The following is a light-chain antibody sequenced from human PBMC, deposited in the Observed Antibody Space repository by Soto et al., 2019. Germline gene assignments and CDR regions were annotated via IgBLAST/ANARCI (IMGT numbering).Light chain of an antibody. Sequence: EIVMTQSPATLSVSPGERVTLSCRASQSVSSYLAWYQQKPGQAPRLLIYDASTRATGIPDRFSGSGSGTDFTLTISRLEPEDFAVYYCQQYGNSPRSFGGGTKVDIK. J-gene: IGKJ4*01. CDR2: DAS. V-gene: IGKV3-20*01. CDR1: QSVSSY. CDR3: QQYGNSPRS.